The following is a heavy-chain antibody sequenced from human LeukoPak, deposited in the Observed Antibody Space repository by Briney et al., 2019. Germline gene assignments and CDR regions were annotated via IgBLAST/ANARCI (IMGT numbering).Heavy chain of an antibody. Sequence: GGSLRLSCAASGLTFSTHWMTWVRQAPGKGLEWLANIGGDGGKKFYVDSVKGRFTISRDNADNSLYLQMNSLRAEDTALYYCAREGVIAPYYFDYWGQGTLVTVSS. CDR2: IGGDGGKK. D-gene: IGHD3-16*02. J-gene: IGHJ4*02. V-gene: IGHV3-7*03. CDR1: GLTFSTHW. CDR3: AREGVIAPYYFDY.